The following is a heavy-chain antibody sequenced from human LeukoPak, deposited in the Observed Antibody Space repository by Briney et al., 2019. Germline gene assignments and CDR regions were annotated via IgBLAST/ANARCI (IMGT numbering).Heavy chain of an antibody. Sequence: ASVKVSFKASGYTFTSYDINWVRQASGQGLEWMGWMNPNNGNTGYPQKFQGRVTMTRNTSISTAYLELSSLRSEDTAVYYCARGGDIVVVPAAIVGPWGQGTLVTVSS. CDR2: MNPNNGNT. J-gene: IGHJ5*02. CDR3: ARGGDIVVVPAAIVGP. D-gene: IGHD2-2*01. V-gene: IGHV1-8*01. CDR1: GYTFTSYD.